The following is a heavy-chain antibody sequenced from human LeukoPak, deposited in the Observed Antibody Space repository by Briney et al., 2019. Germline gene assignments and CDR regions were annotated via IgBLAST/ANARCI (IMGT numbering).Heavy chain of an antibody. V-gene: IGHV5-51*01. D-gene: IGHD6-6*01. CDR2: MYPGDSDI. J-gene: IGHJ4*02. CDR3: ARLRRLYSSSPGHFDY. CDR1: GYSFSSYW. Sequence: GESLKISCKGSGYSFSSYWIAWVRQMPGKGLEWMGIMYPGDSDIRYSPSFQGQVTISADKSISTAFLQWSSLKASDTAIYYCARLRRLYSSSPGHFDYWGQGTLVTVPS.